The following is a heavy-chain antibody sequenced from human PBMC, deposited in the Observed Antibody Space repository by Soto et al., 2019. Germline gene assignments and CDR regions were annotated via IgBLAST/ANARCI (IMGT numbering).Heavy chain of an antibody. D-gene: IGHD2-15*01. J-gene: IGHJ5*02. CDR3: ARESGYCSGGSCYGSWFDP. CDR2: IYYSGST. CDR1: GGSISSYY. V-gene: IGHV4-59*01. Sequence: SETLSLSCTVSGGSISSYYWRWIRQHPGKGLEWIGYIYYSGSTNYNPSLKSRVTISVDTSKNQFSLKLSSGTAADTAVYYCARESGYCSGGSCYGSWFDPWGQGTLVTVSS.